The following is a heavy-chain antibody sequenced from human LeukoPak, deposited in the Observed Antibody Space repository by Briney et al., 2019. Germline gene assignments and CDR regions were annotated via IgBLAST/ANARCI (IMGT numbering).Heavy chain of an antibody. D-gene: IGHD3-22*01. V-gene: IGHV1-69*05. CDR1: GYTFTGYY. CDR3: ASDLYYFDSSDQRGSFDY. CDR2: IIPIFETA. Sequence: SVKVSCKASGYTFTGYYMHWVRQAPGQGLEWMGRIIPIFETANYAQKFQGRVTITTDESTSTAYMELSSLRSEDTAVYYCASDLYYFDSSDQRGSFDYWGQGTLVTVSS. J-gene: IGHJ4*02.